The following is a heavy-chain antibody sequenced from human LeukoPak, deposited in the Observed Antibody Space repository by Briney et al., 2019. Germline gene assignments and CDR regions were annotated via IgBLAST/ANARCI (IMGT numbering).Heavy chain of an antibody. CDR3: ASQPYSGYGGNNWFDP. D-gene: IGHD5-12*01. CDR1: GGSISSYY. J-gene: IGHJ5*02. Sequence: SETLFLTCTVSGGSISSYYWSWIRQPAGKGLEWIGRIYTSGSTNYNASLKSRVTMSVDTSKNQFSLKLSSVTAADTAVYYCASQPYSGYGGNNWFDPWGQGTLVTVSS. CDR2: IYTSGST. V-gene: IGHV4-4*07.